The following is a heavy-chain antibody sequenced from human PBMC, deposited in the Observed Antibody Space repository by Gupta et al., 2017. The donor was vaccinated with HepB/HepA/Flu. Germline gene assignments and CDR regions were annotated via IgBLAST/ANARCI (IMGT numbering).Heavy chain of an antibody. D-gene: IGHD4-17*01. Sequence: QVQLVQSGAEVKIPGSSVKVSCKASGGNFRSFSLNWVRQAPGQGLEWMGGIIPSFGTAENAQKFQGRVTIIADESTKTVYMELRSLRSEDTAVYYCARAAYQLRGTFTYYYMDVWGKGTTVAVXS. V-gene: IGHV1-69*01. J-gene: IGHJ6*03. CDR1: GGNFRSFS. CDR3: ARAAYQLRGTFTYYYMDV. CDR2: IIPSFGTA.